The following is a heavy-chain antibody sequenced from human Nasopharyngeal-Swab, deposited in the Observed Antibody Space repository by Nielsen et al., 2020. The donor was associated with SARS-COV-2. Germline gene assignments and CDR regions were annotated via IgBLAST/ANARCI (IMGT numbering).Heavy chain of an antibody. CDR1: GDSVSSNTAA. V-gene: IGHV6-1*01. CDR3: ARIAVAVSPV. J-gene: IGHJ4*02. CDR2: TYYRSMWNN. D-gene: IGHD6-19*01. Sequence: SQTLSLTCAISGDSVSSNTAAWNWIRQSPSRGLEWLGRTYYRSMWNNDYAVSVRGRITINPDPSKNQFSLQLNSVTPEDTAVYYFARIAVAVSPVWGQGTLVTVSS.